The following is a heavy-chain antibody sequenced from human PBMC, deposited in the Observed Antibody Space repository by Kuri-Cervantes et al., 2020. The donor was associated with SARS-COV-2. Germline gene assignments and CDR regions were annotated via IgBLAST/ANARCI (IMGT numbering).Heavy chain of an antibody. D-gene: IGHD3-3*01. V-gene: IGHV4-59*01. J-gene: IGHJ6*02. CDR3: ARIGSYDFWSGYPSRPQYYYYYGMDV. Sequence: SETLSLTCPVAGGSISSYYWSWIRQPPGKGLEWIGFIYYSGSTNYNPSLKSRVTISVDTSKNQFSLKLSSVTAADTAVYYCARIGSYDFWSGYPSRPQYYYYYGMDVWGQGTTVTVSS. CDR1: GGSISSYY. CDR2: IYYSGST.